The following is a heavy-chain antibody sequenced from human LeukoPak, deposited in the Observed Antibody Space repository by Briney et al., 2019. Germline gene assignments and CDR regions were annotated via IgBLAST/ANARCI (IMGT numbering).Heavy chain of an antibody. Sequence: SETLSLTCAVSADSFSSHYWTWIRQPPGKGLEWIGYISYIGSTNYNPSLKSRVTISIDTSRNQFSLRLSSVTAADTAVYYCARDLVTVTKGFDIWGQGTMVSVSS. V-gene: IGHV4-59*11. D-gene: IGHD4-17*01. CDR1: ADSFSSHY. CDR2: ISYIGST. CDR3: ARDLVTVTKGFDI. J-gene: IGHJ3*02.